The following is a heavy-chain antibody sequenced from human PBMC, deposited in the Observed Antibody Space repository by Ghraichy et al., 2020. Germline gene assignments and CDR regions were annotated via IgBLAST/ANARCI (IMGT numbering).Heavy chain of an antibody. Sequence: SQTRSLTCSVSGASVSSSIYYWGWIRQPPGKGLEWIGSIYKTGSTYYNPSLKSRGTLSVDTSKNQFSLRLTSVTAADTAVYYCVRMPPLRGVGGDKYGDDTNWGQGTLVTVSS. CDR2: IYKTGST. D-gene: IGHD5-18*01. CDR1: GASVSSSIYY. J-gene: IGHJ4*02. CDR3: VRMPPLRGVGGDKYGDDTN. V-gene: IGHV4-39*01.